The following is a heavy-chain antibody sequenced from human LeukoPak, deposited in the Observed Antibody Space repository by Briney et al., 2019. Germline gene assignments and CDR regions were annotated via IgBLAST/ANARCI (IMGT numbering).Heavy chain of an antibody. Sequence: GRSLRLSCAASGFTFSSYAMHWVRQAPGKGLEWVAVISYDGSNKYYADSVKGRFTISRDNSKNTLYLQMNSLRAEDTAVYYCARSLETYYYDSEPAFDIWGQGTMVTVSS. CDR1: GFTFSSYA. CDR2: ISYDGSNK. D-gene: IGHD3-22*01. J-gene: IGHJ3*02. CDR3: ARSLETYYYDSEPAFDI. V-gene: IGHV3-30*04.